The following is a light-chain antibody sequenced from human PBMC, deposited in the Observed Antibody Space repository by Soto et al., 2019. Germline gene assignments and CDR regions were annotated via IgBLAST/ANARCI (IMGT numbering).Light chain of an antibody. V-gene: IGKV3-20*01. CDR2: TAS. CDR3: QHYDYSSGHN. J-gene: IGKJ2*01. CDR1: QTIRSNF. Sequence: EVVLTQSPATLSLSPGERATLSCRASQTIRSNFLTWYQQKPAQAPRLLIYTASTKAAGIPDRFSGSGSGTDFTLTISRLELEDFAVYYCQHYDYSSGHNFGQGTKLQIK.